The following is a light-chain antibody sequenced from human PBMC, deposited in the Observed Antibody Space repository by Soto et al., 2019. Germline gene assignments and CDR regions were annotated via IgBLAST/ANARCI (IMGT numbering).Light chain of an antibody. J-gene: IGLJ1*01. CDR2: DVN. V-gene: IGLV2-14*03. Sequence: QSVLTQPASVSGSPGQSITFSCTGTSSDVGGYDYVSWYQQHPGNAPKLMIYDVNNRPSGVSNRFSGSKSGNTASLTISGLQAEYEADYYCSSYTSSSTLLYVFGTGTKVTVL. CDR3: SSYTSSSTLLYV. CDR1: SSDVGGYDY.